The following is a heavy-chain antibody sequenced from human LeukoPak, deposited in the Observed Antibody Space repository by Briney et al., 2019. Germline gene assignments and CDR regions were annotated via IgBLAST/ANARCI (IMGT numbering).Heavy chain of an antibody. D-gene: IGHD4-11*01. Sequence: SETLSLTCTVSGYSISSGYYWGWIRQPPGKGLEWIGSICHSGSTYYNPSLKSRVTISVDTSKNQFSLKLSSVTAADTAVYYCARVAMTRDYMDVWGKGTTVTVSS. CDR3: ARVAMTRDYMDV. V-gene: IGHV4-38-2*02. CDR2: ICHSGST. CDR1: GYSISSGYY. J-gene: IGHJ6*03.